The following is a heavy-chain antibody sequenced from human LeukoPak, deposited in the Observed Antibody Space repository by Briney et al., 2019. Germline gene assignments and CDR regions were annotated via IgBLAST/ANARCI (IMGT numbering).Heavy chain of an antibody. CDR2: IYWDDDK. V-gene: IGHV2-5*02. J-gene: IGHJ4*02. CDR1: GFSLTTSGVG. CDR3: SRTRRGQIGWTNDY. D-gene: IGHD6-19*01. Sequence: ESGPTLVNPTQTLTLTCTFSGFSLTTSGVGVAWIRQPPGKALEWFALIYWDDDKRYSPSLKSRVTITKDTSKNQVVLTVTNMDPVDTATYYCSRTRRGQIGWTNDYWGQGTLVTVSS.